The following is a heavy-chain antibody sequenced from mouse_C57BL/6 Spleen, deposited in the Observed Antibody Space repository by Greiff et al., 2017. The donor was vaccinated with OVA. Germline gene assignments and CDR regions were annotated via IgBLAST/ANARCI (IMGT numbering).Heavy chain of an antibody. D-gene: IGHD1-1*01. V-gene: IGHV1-61*01. CDR3: ARGYYYGSSLYYSMDY. CDR1: GYTFTSYW. J-gene: IGHJ4*01. Sequence: QVQLQQPGAELVRPGSSVKLSCKASGYTFTSYWMDWVKQRPGQGLEWIGNIYPSDSDTHYNQKFKDKATLTVDKSSSTAYMQLSSLTSEDSAVYYCARGYYYGSSLYYSMDYWGQGTSLTVSS. CDR2: IYPSDSDT.